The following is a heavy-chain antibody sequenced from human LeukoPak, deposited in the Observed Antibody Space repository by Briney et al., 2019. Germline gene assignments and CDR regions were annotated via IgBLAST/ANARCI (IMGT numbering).Heavy chain of an antibody. Sequence: PGGSLRLSCAASRFTFSSYGMHWVRQAPGKGLEWVAYIQYDGSNAQYADSVKGRFSISRDSSKNILYLQMNSLRAEDTAVYYCAKDRCSNGVGCYYYYMDVWGKGTTVTISS. V-gene: IGHV3-30*02. J-gene: IGHJ6*03. CDR1: RFTFSSYG. D-gene: IGHD2-8*01. CDR3: AKDRCSNGVGCYYYYMDV. CDR2: IQYDGSNA.